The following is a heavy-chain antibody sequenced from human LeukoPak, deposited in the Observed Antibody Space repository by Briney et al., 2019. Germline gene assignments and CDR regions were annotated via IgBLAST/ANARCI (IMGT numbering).Heavy chain of an antibody. CDR3: ARGPAAGTLDWFDP. D-gene: IGHD6-13*01. CDR1: GGSISSYY. Sequence: PSETLSLTCTVSGGSISSYYWSWIRRPPGKGLEWIGYIYYSGSTNYNPSLKSRVTISVDTSKNQFSLKLSSVTAADTAVYYCARGPAAGTLDWFDPWGQGTLVTVSS. J-gene: IGHJ5*02. CDR2: IYYSGST. V-gene: IGHV4-59*12.